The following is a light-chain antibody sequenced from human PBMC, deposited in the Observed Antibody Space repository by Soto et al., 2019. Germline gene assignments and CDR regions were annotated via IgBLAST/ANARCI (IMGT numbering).Light chain of an antibody. CDR2: AAS. CDR1: QSVTSSY. CDR3: QQYASSPWT. J-gene: IGKJ1*01. Sequence: EIVLTQSPGTLSLSPGGRATLSCRASQSVTSSYLAWYQQKPGQAPRLLIYAASNRATGIPDRLSGSGSGTDFTLTISRLEPEDSAVYYCQQYASSPWTFGQGTKVEIK. V-gene: IGKV3-20*01.